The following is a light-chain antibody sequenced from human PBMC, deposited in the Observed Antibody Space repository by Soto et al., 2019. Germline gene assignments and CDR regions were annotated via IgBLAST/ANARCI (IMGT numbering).Light chain of an antibody. CDR2: AAS. Sequence: ALQMTQSPSSLSASVGDRVTLTCRASQGIRNDLGWYQQKPGEAPKLLIYAASSLQSGVPSRFSGSGSGTDFTLTISSLQPEDFATYYCLQDSSYPWTFGQGTKVEIK. J-gene: IGKJ1*01. V-gene: IGKV1-6*01. CDR1: QGIRND. CDR3: LQDSSYPWT.